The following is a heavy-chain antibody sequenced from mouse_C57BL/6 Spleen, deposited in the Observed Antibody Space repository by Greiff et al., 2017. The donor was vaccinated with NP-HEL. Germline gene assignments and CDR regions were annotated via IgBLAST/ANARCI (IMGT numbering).Heavy chain of an antibody. J-gene: IGHJ4*01. CDR2: IDPSDSYT. Sequence: QVHVKQPGAELVKPGASVKLSCKASGYTLTSYWMQWVKQRPGQGLEWIGEIDPSDSYTNYNQKFKGKATLTVDTSSSTAYMQLSSLTSEDSAVYYCARRTAPYYAMDYWGQGTSVTVSS. CDR3: ARRTAPYYAMDY. V-gene: IGHV1-50*01. D-gene: IGHD3-3*01. CDR1: GYTLTSYW.